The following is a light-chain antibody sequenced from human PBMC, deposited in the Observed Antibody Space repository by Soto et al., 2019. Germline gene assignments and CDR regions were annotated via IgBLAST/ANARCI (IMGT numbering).Light chain of an antibody. CDR3: HQYNNWHLT. J-gene: IGKJ4*01. V-gene: IGKV3-15*01. CDR1: QSVSSD. CDR2: GAS. Sequence: IVMTQSPATLSVSPGDRATLSCRASQSVSSDLAWYQQKPGQAPRLLIYGASTRATGIPTRFSGSGSGTEFTLTISSLQSEDFAVYCCHQYNNWHLTFCGWTKVDIK.